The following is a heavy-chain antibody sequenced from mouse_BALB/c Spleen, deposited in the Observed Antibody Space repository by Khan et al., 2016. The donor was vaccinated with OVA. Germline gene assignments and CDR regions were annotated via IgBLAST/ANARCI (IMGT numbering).Heavy chain of an antibody. Sequence: VQLQQSGAELARPWASVKMSCKASGYTFTSYTIHWIKQRPGQGLEWIGYLNPSSGYTNYNQKFKDKATLTADKSSTTAYMQLSSLTSDDSAVYYCARDGAYYRNDGWFAYWGQGTLVTVSA. J-gene: IGHJ3*01. CDR1: GYTFTSYT. CDR3: ARDGAYYRNDGWFAY. V-gene: IGHV1-4*01. CDR2: LNPSSGYT. D-gene: IGHD2-14*01.